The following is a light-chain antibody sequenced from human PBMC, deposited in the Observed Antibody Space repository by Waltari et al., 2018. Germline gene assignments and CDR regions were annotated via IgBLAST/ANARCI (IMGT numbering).Light chain of an antibody. Sequence: QSALTQPASVSGSPGQSPTISCPGTSGDIGGYNLFSWYQQHPGKAPKLMIYEGNKRPSGVSNRFSGSKSGNTASLTISGLQAEDEADYYCSSYADSNICVFGSGTKVTVL. CDR3: SSYADSNICV. J-gene: IGLJ1*01. CDR1: SGDIGGYNL. V-gene: IGLV2-23*01. CDR2: EGN.